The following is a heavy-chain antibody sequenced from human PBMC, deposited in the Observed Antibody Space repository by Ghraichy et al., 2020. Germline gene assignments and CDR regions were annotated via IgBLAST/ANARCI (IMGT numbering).Heavy chain of an antibody. CDR3: AREGTYGDEKY. CDR2: ISSTSTYK. CDR1: GFTFSTYT. J-gene: IGHJ1*01. Sequence: GESLNISCAASGFTFSTYTMKWVRQAPGKGLEWVSSISSTSTYKYYADPVEGRFTISRDNAKNSLYLQMNSLRVEDTAVYYCAREGTYGDEKYWGQGTLVTVSS. D-gene: IGHD4-17*01. V-gene: IGHV3-21*01.